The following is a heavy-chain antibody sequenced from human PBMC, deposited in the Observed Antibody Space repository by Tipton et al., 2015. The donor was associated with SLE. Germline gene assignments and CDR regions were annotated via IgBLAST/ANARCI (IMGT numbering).Heavy chain of an antibody. Sequence: TLSLTCTVSGASISNYSYYWSWIRQPAGKGLEWIGRIYTFGITNYNPSLKSRVTVSVDTSKSQFSLKVFSVTAADTAVYYCSGHDHLGYNWFDPWGQGILVTVSS. J-gene: IGHJ5*02. D-gene: IGHD3-16*01. CDR1: GASISNYSYY. CDR3: SGHDHLGYNWFDP. CDR2: IYTFGIT. V-gene: IGHV4-61*02.